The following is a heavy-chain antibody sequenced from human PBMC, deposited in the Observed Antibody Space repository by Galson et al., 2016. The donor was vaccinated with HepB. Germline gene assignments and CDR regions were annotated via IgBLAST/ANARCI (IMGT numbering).Heavy chain of an antibody. CDR3: VKQIDRGTRER. D-gene: IGHD3-10*01. CDR2: INGVGYGSTT. J-gene: IGHJ4*02. Sequence: SLRLSCAASGFTFGTYAMSWVRQAPGKGLEWLSGINGVGYGSTTYYRESVKGRFTISRDISKNTLSLQMSSLRAEDTAVYYCVKQIDRGTRERRGQGTLVIVSS. V-gene: IGHV3-23*01. CDR1: GFTFGTYA.